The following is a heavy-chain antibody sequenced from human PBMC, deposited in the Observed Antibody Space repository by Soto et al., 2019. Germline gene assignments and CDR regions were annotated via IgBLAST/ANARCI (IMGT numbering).Heavy chain of an antibody. V-gene: IGHV3-11*01. CDR1: GFRFSDHY. CDR2: ISQSGATI. D-gene: IGHD3-10*01. CDR3: AGDPFYYASYY. J-gene: IGHJ4*02. Sequence: QVQLVESGGGLVKPGGSLRLSCATSGFRFSDHYMTWIRQAPGKGLEWLSYISQSGATIYYADSVKGRFTVSRDNALNSLYLQMNSLRAEDTAMYYCAGDPFYYASYYWGQGTLVTVSS.